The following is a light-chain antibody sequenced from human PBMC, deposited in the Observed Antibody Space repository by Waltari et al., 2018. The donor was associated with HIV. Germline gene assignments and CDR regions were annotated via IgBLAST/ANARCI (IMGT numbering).Light chain of an antibody. CDR2: GAT. V-gene: IGKV1-39*01. CDR3: QQSYSSPT. Sequence: DIRMTQSPPSLSASIGDRVTITCRASQNINNFLNWYQQKPGTSPNILIYGATTLQSGVPSRFNGSGSGTDFALTISSLQREDCATYFCQQSYSSPTFGPGTTVDIK. J-gene: IGKJ3*01. CDR1: QNINNF.